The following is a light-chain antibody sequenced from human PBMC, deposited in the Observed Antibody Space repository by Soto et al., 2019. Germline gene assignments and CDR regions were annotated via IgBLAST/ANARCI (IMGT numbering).Light chain of an antibody. Sequence: ETVLTQSPATLSLSPGESATLSCRASQSVSNNYLAWYQQKPGQAPRLLIYGASTRATGIPARFSGSGSGTEFTLTISSLQSEDFAVYYCQQYNNWPPWTFGQGTKVDIK. J-gene: IGKJ1*01. CDR1: QSVSNN. V-gene: IGKV3-15*01. CDR2: GAS. CDR3: QQYNNWPPWT.